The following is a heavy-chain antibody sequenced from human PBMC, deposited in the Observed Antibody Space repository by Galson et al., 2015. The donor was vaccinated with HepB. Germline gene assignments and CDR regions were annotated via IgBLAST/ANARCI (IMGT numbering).Heavy chain of an antibody. D-gene: IGHD3-3*01. V-gene: IGHV7-4-1*02. CDR3: ARAPWYYDFWSGYYGYYYYMDV. Sequence: SVKVSCKASGYTFTSYAMNWVRQAPGQGLEWMGWINTNTGNPTYAQGFTGRFVFSLDTSVSTAYLQISSLKAEDTAVYYCARAPWYYDFWSGYYGYYYYMDVWGKGTTVTVSS. CDR1: GYTFTSYA. J-gene: IGHJ6*03. CDR2: INTNTGNP.